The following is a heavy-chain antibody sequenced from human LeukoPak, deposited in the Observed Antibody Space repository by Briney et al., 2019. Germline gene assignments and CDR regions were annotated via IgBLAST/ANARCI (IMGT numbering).Heavy chain of an antibody. J-gene: IGHJ6*03. Sequence: SVKVSCKASGYTFTNYYMHWVRQAPGQGLEWMGIINPSGGSTNYAQKFQGRVTMTRDTSTSTVYMELSSLRSEDTAVYYCARDVSYYDSIYYMDVWGKGTTVTISS. CDR2: INPSGGST. CDR3: ARDVSYYDSIYYMDV. D-gene: IGHD3-22*01. CDR1: GYTFTNYY. V-gene: IGHV1-46*01.